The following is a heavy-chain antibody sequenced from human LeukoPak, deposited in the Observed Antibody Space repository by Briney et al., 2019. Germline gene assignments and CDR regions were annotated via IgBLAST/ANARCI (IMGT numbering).Heavy chain of an antibody. CDR2: IYTNGRT. CDR1: GFTFDDYA. Sequence: GRSLRLSCAASGFTFDDYAMHWVRHAPGKGLEWVSGIYTNGRTRYADSVNGRFTISRDNSKNTLFLQMHSLRVEDTAVYYCAHLVWEYVGGLDVWGQGTTVTVSS. V-gene: IGHV3-9*01. D-gene: IGHD1-26*01. CDR3: AHLVWEYVGGLDV. J-gene: IGHJ6*02.